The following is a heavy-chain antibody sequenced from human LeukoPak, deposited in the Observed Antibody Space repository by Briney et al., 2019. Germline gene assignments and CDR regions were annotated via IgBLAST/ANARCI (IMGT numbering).Heavy chain of an antibody. CDR1: GYTFASYG. D-gene: IGHD3-10*01. V-gene: IGHV1-18*01. CDR2: ISAYNGNT. J-gene: IGHJ4*02. CDR3: ARQVDSTMALPDY. Sequence: GASVKVSCKASGYTFASYGVTWVRQAPGQGLEWMGWISAYNGNTNYAQKLQGRVTMTTDTSTSTAYMELRSLRSDDTAVYCCARQVDSTMALPDYWGQGTLVTVSS.